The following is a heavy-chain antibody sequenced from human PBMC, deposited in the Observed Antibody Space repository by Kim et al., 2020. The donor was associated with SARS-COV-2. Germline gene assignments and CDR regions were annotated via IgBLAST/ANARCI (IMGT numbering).Heavy chain of an antibody. CDR1: GFTFSDYY. V-gene: IGHV3-11*06. D-gene: IGHD3-3*01. J-gene: IGHJ6*02. Sequence: GGSLRLSCAASGFTFSDYYMSWIRQAPGKGLEWVSYISSSSSYTNYADSVKGRFTISRDNAKNSLYLQMNSLRAEDTAVYYCARVKFGDVNGMDVWGQGTTVTVSS. CDR2: ISSSSSYT. CDR3: ARVKFGDVNGMDV.